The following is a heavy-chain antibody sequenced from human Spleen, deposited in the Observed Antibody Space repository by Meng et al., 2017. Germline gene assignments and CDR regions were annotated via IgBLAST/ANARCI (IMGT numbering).Heavy chain of an antibody. J-gene: IGHJ4*02. Sequence: QVQRQESGPGLVKPSQTLSLTCTVSGGSISSGGYYWSWIRQHPGKGLEWVGFIDYSRRTNYYPSLKSRVTISVDTSKNQFSLKLTSVTAADTAVYYCAGGPWEFDYWGQGTLVTVSS. CDR1: GGSISSGGYY. D-gene: IGHD1-26*01. V-gene: IGHV4-61*08. CDR3: AGGPWEFDY. CDR2: IDYSRRT.